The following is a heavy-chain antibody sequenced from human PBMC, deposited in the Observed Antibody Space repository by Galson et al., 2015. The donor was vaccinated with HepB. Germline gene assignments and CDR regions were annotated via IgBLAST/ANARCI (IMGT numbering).Heavy chain of an antibody. CDR3: AARSREWELLRPDY. CDR2: IVVGRGNT. Sequence: SVKVSCKASGFTFTSSAVQWVRQARGQRLEWIGWIVVGRGNTNYAQKFQERVTFTRDMSTSTAYMELSSLRSEDTAVYYCAARSREWELLRPDYWGQGTLVTVSS. CDR1: GFTFTSSA. V-gene: IGHV1-58*01. J-gene: IGHJ4*02. D-gene: IGHD1-26*01.